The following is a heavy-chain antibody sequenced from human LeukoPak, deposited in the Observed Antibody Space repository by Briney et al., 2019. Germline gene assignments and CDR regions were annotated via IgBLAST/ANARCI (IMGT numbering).Heavy chain of an antibody. CDR2: INQDGSKK. D-gene: IGHD3-22*01. CDR1: RFTFSNYW. CDR3: ARDHYDSSGYSSWYYYYGMDV. J-gene: IGHJ6*02. V-gene: IGHV3-7*01. Sequence: GGSLRLSCVASRFTFSNYWMSWVRQAPGKGLEWVANINQDGSKKPYADSMKGRFTISRDNAKESLYLQLNSLRADDTAVYYCARDHYDSSGYSSWYYYYGMDVWGQGTTVTVSS.